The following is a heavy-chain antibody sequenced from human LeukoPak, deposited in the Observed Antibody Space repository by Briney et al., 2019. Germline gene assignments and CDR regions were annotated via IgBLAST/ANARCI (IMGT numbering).Heavy chain of an antibody. CDR2: IYYSGST. CDR1: GGSISSYY. V-gene: IGHV4-59*08. J-gene: IGHJ5*02. Sequence: SETLSLTCTVSGGSISSYYWSWIRQPPGKGLEWIGYIYYSGSTNYNPSLKSRVTISVDTSKNQFSLKLSSVTAADTAVYYCARGSGYCSGGSCYPHWFDPWGQGTLVTVSS. CDR3: ARGSGYCSGGSCYPHWFDP. D-gene: IGHD2-15*01.